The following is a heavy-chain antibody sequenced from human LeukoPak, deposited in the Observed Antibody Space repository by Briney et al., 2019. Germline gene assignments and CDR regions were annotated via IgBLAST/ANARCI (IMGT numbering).Heavy chain of an antibody. CDR3: ARDRTTMVRGVSNDY. CDR1: GFTFSSYS. Sequence: GGSLRLSCAASGFTFSSYSMNWVRQAPGKGLEWVSSISSSRSYIYYADSVKGRFTISRDNAKNSLYLQMNSLRAEDTAVYYCARDRTTMVRGVSNDYWGQGTLVTVSS. D-gene: IGHD3-10*01. J-gene: IGHJ4*02. CDR2: ISSSRSYI. V-gene: IGHV3-21*01.